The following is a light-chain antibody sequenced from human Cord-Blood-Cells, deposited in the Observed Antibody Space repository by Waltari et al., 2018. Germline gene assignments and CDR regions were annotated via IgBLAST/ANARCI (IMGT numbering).Light chain of an antibody. V-gene: IGLV3-21*03. CDR1: NIGSKS. Sequence: SYVLTQPPSVSVAPGKTARITCGGNNIGSKSVHWYQQKPCQAPVLVVYDDSDRPSGIPERFSGSNSGNTATLTISRVEAGDEADYYCQVWDSSSDVVFGGGTKLTVL. CDR2: DDS. J-gene: IGLJ2*01. CDR3: QVWDSSSDVV.